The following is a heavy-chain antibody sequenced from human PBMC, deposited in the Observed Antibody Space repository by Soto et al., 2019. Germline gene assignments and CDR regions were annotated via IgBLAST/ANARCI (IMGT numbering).Heavy chain of an antibody. CDR3: ARQGLGSGNYYYYYGMDV. V-gene: IGHV4-39*01. D-gene: IGHD2-15*01. Sequence: SETLSLTCTVSGGSISSSSYYWGWIRQPPGKGLEWIGSIYYSGSTYYNPSLKSRVTISVDTSKNQFSLKLSSVTAADTAVYYCARQGLGSGNYYYYYGMDVWGQGTTVTVSS. J-gene: IGHJ6*02. CDR1: GGSISSSSYY. CDR2: IYYSGST.